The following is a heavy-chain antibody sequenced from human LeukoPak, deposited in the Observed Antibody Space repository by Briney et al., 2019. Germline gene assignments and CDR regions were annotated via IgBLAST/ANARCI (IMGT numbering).Heavy chain of an antibody. CDR1: SDSVNDNY. Sequence: SESLSLTCTVSSDSVNDNYWSWIRQPPGKGLEWIGNIHYSGSTNYNPSLKSRVTISIDTSKNQFSLKLTSVTAPDTAVYFCARLSSTDFDSWGQGTLVTVSS. CDR3: ARLSSTDFDS. CDR2: IHYSGST. J-gene: IGHJ4*02. D-gene: IGHD2-2*01. V-gene: IGHV4-59*08.